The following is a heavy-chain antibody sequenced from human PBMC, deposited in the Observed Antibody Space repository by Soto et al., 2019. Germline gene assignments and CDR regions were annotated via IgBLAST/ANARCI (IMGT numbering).Heavy chain of an antibody. V-gene: IGHV6-1*01. D-gene: IGHD1-26*01. J-gene: IGHJ5*02. CDR2: TYYRSKWYN. CDR1: GDSVSSNSAA. CDR3: AREKPPGLSGSYYP. Sequence: SQTLSLTCAISGDSVSSNSAAWNCIIHSPSRGLEWLGRTYYRSKWYNDYAVSVKSRITINPDTSKNQFSLQLNSVTPEDTAVYYCAREKPPGLSGSYYPWGQGTLVTVSS.